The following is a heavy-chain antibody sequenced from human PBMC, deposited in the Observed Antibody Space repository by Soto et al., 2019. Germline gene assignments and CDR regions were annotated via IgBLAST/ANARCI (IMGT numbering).Heavy chain of an antibody. CDR2: IYHSGST. V-gene: IGHV4-30-2*01. CDR3: ARGSGYSYFDY. D-gene: IGHD3-22*01. CDR1: GGSISSGGYS. J-gene: IGHJ4*02. Sequence: SETLSLTCAVSGGSISSGGYSWSWIRQPPGKGLEWIGYIYHSGSTYYNPSLKSRVTISVDRSKNQFSLKLSSVTAADTAVYYCARGSGYSYFDYWGQGTLVTVSS.